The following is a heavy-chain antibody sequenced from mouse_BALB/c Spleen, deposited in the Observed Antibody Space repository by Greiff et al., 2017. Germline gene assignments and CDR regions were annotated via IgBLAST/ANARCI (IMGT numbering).Heavy chain of an antibody. CDR2: ISSGGST. J-gene: IGHJ2*01. D-gene: IGHD3-1*01. V-gene: IGHV5-6-5*01. Sequence: EVQVVESGGGLVKPGGSLKLSCAASGFTFSSYAMSWVRQTPEKRLEWVASISSGGSTYYPDSVKGRFTISRDNARNILYLQMSSLRSEDTAMYYCARGGYGYFDDWGQGTTLTVSA. CDR3: ARGGYGYFDD. CDR1: GFTFSSYA.